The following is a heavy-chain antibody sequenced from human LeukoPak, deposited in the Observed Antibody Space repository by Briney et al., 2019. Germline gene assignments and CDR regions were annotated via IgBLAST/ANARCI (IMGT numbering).Heavy chain of an antibody. V-gene: IGHV5-51*01. D-gene: IGHD3-16*01. Sequence: GASLKISCQSSGYSFTSYWIDWVRQMPGKGLEGMRIIYPAGSDTRYSPSLQGQDTISADTSISTAYLQWTSLKASDTAMYYGARRGDYYDNWGQGTLVTVSS. J-gene: IGHJ4*02. CDR1: GYSFTSYW. CDR2: IYPAGSDT. CDR3: ARRGDYYDN.